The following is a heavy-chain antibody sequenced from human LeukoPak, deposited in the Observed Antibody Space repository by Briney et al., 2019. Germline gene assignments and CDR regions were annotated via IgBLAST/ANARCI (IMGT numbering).Heavy chain of an antibody. Sequence: GGSLGLSCAASGFTFSSYWMSWVRQAPGKGLEWVANIKQDGSEKYYVDSVKGRFTISRDNAKNSLYLQMSSLRAEDTAVYYCARDDTVTTRVGFIDWGQGTLVTVSS. V-gene: IGHV3-7*01. J-gene: IGHJ4*02. D-gene: IGHD4-17*01. CDR2: IKQDGSEK. CDR1: GFTFSSYW. CDR3: ARDDTVTTRVGFID.